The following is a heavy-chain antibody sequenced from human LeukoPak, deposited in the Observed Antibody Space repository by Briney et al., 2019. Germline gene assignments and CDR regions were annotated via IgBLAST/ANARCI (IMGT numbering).Heavy chain of an antibody. V-gene: IGHV4-59*01. J-gene: IGHJ6*03. D-gene: IGHD1-26*01. CDR2: IYYSGST. Sequence: PETLSLTCTVSGGSISSYYWSWIRQPPGKGLEWIGYIYYSGSTTYNPSLESRVTISLDTSKNQLSLNLGFVTAADTALYFCARRRAQSSGPSFYYFYMDVWGKGTTVTVSS. CDR1: GGSISSYY. CDR3: ARRRAQSSGPSFYYFYMDV.